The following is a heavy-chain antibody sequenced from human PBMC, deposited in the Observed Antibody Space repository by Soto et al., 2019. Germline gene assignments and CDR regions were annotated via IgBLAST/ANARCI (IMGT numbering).Heavy chain of an antibody. CDR2: ISPYSGNT. J-gene: IGHJ6*02. CDR3: AMLNHYVTPTTQDV. D-gene: IGHD3-16*01. V-gene: IGHV1-18*01. CDR1: GYIFVNYG. Sequence: QVQLVQSGDEVRKPGSSVKVSCKASGYIFVNYGIAWVRQAPGQGLERMDWISPYSGNTHYASKVQGRLTMTTNTSTSTAFMDLGSLTSADTAVYYCAMLNHYVTPTTQDVWGQGTTVTVSS.